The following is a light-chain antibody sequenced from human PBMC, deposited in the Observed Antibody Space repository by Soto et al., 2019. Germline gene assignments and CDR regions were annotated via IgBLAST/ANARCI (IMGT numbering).Light chain of an antibody. Sequence: ETVLTQSPGTLSLSPGERATLSCRASQTIRSNYLAWYRQTPGQAPRLLIYVSSNRATGIADRFSGSGSGIDFTLIIIILEPEDFARYYCQQYGSSPWRFCQGTKVEIK. CDR3: QQYGSSPWR. CDR2: VSS. V-gene: IGKV3-20*01. CDR1: QTIRSNY. J-gene: IGKJ1*01.